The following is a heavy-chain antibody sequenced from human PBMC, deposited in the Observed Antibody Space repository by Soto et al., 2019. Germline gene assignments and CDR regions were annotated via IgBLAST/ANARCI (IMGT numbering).Heavy chain of an antibody. CDR1: GFTFSSYV. J-gene: IGHJ5*02. Sequence: CTRLCCVASGFTFSSYVMHWVRQAPGKGLEWVAVISYDGSNKYYADSVKGRFTISRDNSKNTLYLQMNSLRAEDTAVYHCATPYSSGWSWGQGTLVTVSS. CDR2: ISYDGSNK. CDR3: ATPYSSGWS. D-gene: IGHD6-19*01. V-gene: IGHV3-30-3*02.